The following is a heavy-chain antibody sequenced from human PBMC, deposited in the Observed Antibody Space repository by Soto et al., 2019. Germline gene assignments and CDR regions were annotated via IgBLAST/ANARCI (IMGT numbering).Heavy chain of an antibody. CDR2: INAGNGNT. CDR1: GYTFTSYA. Sequence: ASVKVSCKASGYTFTSYAMHWVRQAPGQRLEWMGWINAGNGNTKYSQKFQGRVTITRDTSASTAYMELSSLRSEDTAVYYCARDRWAIHNWNTPGSFDDWGQGTLVTVSS. J-gene: IGHJ4*02. CDR3: ARDRWAIHNWNTPGSFDD. V-gene: IGHV1-3*01. D-gene: IGHD1-1*01.